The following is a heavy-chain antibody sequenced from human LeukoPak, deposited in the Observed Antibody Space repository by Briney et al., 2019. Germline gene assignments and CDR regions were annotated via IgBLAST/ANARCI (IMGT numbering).Heavy chain of an antibody. CDR1: GDSVSSNSAA. V-gene: IGHV6-1*01. D-gene: IGHD3-10*01. CDR3: ARDRLVRGVIYYYYGMDV. Sequence: SQTVSLTCAISGDSVSSNSAAWNWIRQSPSRGLERLGRTYYRSKWYNDYAVSVKSRITINPDTSKNQFSLQLNSVTPEDTAVYYCARDRLVRGVIYYYYGMDVWGQGTTVTVSS. CDR2: TYYRSKWYN. J-gene: IGHJ6*02.